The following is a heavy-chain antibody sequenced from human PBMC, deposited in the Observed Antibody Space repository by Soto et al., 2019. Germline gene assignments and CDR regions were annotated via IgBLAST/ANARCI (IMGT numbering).Heavy chain of an antibody. CDR2: ICYSGTT. J-gene: IGHJ4*02. CDR1: GGSVSSYY. V-gene: IGHV4-59*02. D-gene: IGHD6-19*01. Sequence: PSETLSLTCTVSGGSVSSYYWSWIRQPPGKGLEWIGYICYSGTTNYNPSLKSRVTISVDTSKNQFSLRLTSVTAADTAVYYCARGQWLDNYWGQGTLVTVSS. CDR3: ARGQWLDNY.